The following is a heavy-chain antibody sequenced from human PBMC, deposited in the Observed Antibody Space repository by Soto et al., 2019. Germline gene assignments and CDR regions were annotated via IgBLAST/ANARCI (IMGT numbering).Heavy chain of an antibody. D-gene: IGHD3-22*01. CDR3: AKDSPLGRDSSGYYYGAFDI. J-gene: IGHJ3*02. CDR1: GFTFSSYA. Sequence: GGSLRLSCAASGFTFSSYAMSWVRQAPGKGLEWVSAISGSGGSTYYADSVKGRFTISRDNSKNTLYLQMNSLRAEDTAVYYCAKDSPLGRDSSGYYYGAFDIWGQGTMVTVSS. V-gene: IGHV3-23*01. CDR2: ISGSGGST.